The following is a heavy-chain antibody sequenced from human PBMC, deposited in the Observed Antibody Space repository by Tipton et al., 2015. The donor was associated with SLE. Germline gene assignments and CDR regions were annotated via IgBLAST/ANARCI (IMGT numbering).Heavy chain of an antibody. CDR1: GGSFSGYY. D-gene: IGHD4-11*01. J-gene: IGHJ6*02. V-gene: IGHV4-34*01. CDR2: INHSGST. Sequence: TLSLTCAVYGGSFSGYYWSWIRQPPGKGLEWIGEINHSGSTNYNPSLKSRVTISVDTSKNQFSLKLSSVTAADTAVYYCARVTQYSNYDYYYYGMDVWGQGTTVTVSS. CDR3: ARVTQYSNYDYYYYGMDV.